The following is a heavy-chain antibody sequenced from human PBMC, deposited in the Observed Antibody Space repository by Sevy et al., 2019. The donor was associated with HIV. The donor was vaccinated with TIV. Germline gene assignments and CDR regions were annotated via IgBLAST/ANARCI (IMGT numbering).Heavy chain of an antibody. CDR1: TFTFSTYA. CDR3: AGSGMAWDAFDI. J-gene: IGHJ3*02. CDR2: ISGSSNYI. Sequence: GGSLRLSCTASTFTFSTYAMNWVRQAPGKGLEWVSYISGSSNYIYYADSLKGRFTISRDNAKDSLYLQMTSLRAEDTAVYYCAGSGMAWDAFDIWGQGTMVTVSS. V-gene: IGHV3-21*01. D-gene: IGHD3-10*01.